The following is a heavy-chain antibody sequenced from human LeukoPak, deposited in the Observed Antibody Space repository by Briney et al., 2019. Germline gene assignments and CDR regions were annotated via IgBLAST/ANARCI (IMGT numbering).Heavy chain of an antibody. CDR1: EFDFSSHA. CDR3: ANEIRPNDY. Sequence: GGSLRLSCADSEFDFSSHAMTWVRQAPGKGLEWVTAISISGSQTYYADSVKGRFTISRDNSKNTLYLQMNSLRAEDTAVYYCANEIRPNDYWGQGTQVTVSS. D-gene: IGHD4-17*01. J-gene: IGHJ4*02. V-gene: IGHV3-23*01. CDR2: ISISGSQT.